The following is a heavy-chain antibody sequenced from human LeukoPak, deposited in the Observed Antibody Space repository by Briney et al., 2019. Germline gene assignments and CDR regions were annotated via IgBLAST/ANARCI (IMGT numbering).Heavy chain of an antibody. D-gene: IGHD6-6*01. CDR3: ARDEYSSSYYYFDY. CDR2: IYTSGST. J-gene: IGHJ4*02. CDR1: GGSISSGSYY. V-gene: IGHV4-61*02. Sequence: SETLSLTCTVSGGSISSGSYYWSWIRQPAGKGLEWIGRIYTSGSTNYNPSLKSRVTISVDTSKNRFSLKLSSVTAADTAVYYCARDEYSSSYYYFDYWGQGTLVTVSS.